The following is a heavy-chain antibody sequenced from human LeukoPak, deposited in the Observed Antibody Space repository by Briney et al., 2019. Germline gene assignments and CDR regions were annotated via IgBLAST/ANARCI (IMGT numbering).Heavy chain of an antibody. CDR1: GFTFSSYS. V-gene: IGHV3-21*01. CDR2: ISSSSSYI. J-gene: IGHJ5*02. CDR3: ARDPTIFGVVIVENWFDP. Sequence: GGSLILSCAASGFTFSSYSMNWVRQAPGKGLEWVSSISSSSSYIYYADAVKGRFTISRDNAKNSLYLQMNSLRAEDTAVYYCARDPTIFGVVIVENWFDPWGQGTLVTVSS. D-gene: IGHD3-3*01.